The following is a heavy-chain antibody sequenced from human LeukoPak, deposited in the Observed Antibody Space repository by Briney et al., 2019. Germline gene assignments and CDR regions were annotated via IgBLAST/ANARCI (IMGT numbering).Heavy chain of an antibody. CDR3: ARDRYYYGSGSYSTDWYFDL. Sequence: KPSETLSLTCTASGVSISSYYWSWIRQPPGKGLEWIGYIYYSGSTNYNPSLKSRVTISVDTSKNQFSLKLSSVTAADTAVYYCARDRYYYGSGSYSTDWYFDLWGRGTLVTVSS. V-gene: IGHV4-59*01. J-gene: IGHJ2*01. CDR2: IYYSGST. D-gene: IGHD3-10*01. CDR1: GVSISSYY.